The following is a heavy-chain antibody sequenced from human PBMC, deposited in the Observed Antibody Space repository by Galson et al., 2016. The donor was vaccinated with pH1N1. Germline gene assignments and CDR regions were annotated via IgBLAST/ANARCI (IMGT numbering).Heavy chain of an antibody. V-gene: IGHV3-33*01. CDR1: GFTFSNHA. J-gene: IGHJ4*02. CDR2: IWYDGSNQ. CDR3: VRESWRFGGDFDY. Sequence: SLRLSCAASGFTFSNHAMHWVRHVPGKGLDWVALIWYDGSNQYYTDSVKGRFTISRDNSNNTLYLQMKSLRVEDTAVCYCVRESWRFGGDFDYWGQGTLVAVSS. D-gene: IGHD2-15*01.